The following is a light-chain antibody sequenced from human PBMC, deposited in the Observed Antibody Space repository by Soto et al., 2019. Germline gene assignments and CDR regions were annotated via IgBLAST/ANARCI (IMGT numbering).Light chain of an antibody. Sequence: DIQMTQSPSSLSASVGDRVTITCQATQDITNYLNWFQQKPGKAPKLLIYDVSNLETGVPSRFSGSGSGTDFTLTIGSLQPEDFATYFCQQSSSTPMYTFGQGTKLEIK. V-gene: IGKV1-39*01. J-gene: IGKJ2*01. CDR2: DVS. CDR3: QQSSSTPMYT. CDR1: QDITNY.